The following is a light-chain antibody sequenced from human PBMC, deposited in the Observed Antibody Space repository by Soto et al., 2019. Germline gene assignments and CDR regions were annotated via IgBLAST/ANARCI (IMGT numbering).Light chain of an antibody. CDR1: SGHSSYA. Sequence: QPVLTQSPSASASLGASVKLTRTLNSGHSSYAIAWHQNHPEKGPRNLMRLNSDGSHNKGAGIPHRFSGSSSGAERYLTVSSLQSEVESDYCCQTWREVFGGGTKLTVL. CDR2: LNSDGSH. J-gene: IGLJ3*02. CDR3: QTWREV. V-gene: IGLV4-69*01.